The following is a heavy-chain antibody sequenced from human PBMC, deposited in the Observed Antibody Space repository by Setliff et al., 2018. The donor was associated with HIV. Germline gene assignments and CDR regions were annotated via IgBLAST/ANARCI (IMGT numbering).Heavy chain of an antibody. CDR2: IYTSGST. J-gene: IGHJ6*02. CDR1: GGSISSETFS. CDR3: ARGGYYYYFGVDV. V-gene: IGHV4-61*02. Sequence: PSETLSLTCTVSGGSISSETFSWNWIRQPAGKGLEWIGRIYTSGSTDYNPSLKSRVTMLVDTSKNQFSLKLSSVTAADTAVYYCARGGYYYYFGVDVWGQGTTVTVSS. D-gene: IGHD3-16*01.